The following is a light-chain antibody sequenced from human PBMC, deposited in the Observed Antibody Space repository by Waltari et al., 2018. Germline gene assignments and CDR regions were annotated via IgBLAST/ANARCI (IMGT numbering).Light chain of an antibody. CDR3: QTGGHGTWV. CDR2: VNSDGSH. Sequence: LVLTQSPSASASLGASVKLTCTLRSGYSRNVLAWLQQQPGKGPRYLMKVNSDGSHRRGDDIPDRFSASNSGTEYYLTISSLQSEDEADYYCQTGGHGTWVFGGGTKLTVL. CDR1: SGYSRNV. J-gene: IGLJ3*02. V-gene: IGLV4-69*01.